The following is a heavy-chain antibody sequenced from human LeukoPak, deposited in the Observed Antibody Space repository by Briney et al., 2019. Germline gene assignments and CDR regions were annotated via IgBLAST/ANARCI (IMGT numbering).Heavy chain of an antibody. D-gene: IGHD1-26*01. J-gene: IGHJ3*02. CDR3: ATRVLASAFDI. CDR2: IKHDGSEK. V-gene: IGHV3-7*03. CDR1: GFTFNSYW. Sequence: QPGGSLRLSCADSGFTFNSYWMGWVRQTPGKGLEWVANIKHDGSEKYYVDSVEGRFTISRDNAKNSLFLQMNSLRAEDTAVYYCATRVLASAFDIWGQGTMVTVSS.